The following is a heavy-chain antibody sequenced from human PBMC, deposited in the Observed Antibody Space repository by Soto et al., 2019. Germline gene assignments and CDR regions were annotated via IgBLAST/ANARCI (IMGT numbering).Heavy chain of an antibody. CDR2: IWYDGSNK. J-gene: IGHJ4*02. D-gene: IGHD2-21*01. CDR3: ERGGDGGYFFDY. V-gene: IGHV3-33*01. CDR1: GFTFSSYG. Sequence: QVHLVESGGGVVQPGRSLTLSCAASGFTFSSYGLHWVRQAPGKGREWVAVIWYDGSNKYYADSVKGRITISRDNSKNMMYLQMNSLRVEDTAVYDCERGGDGGYFFDYRGPGTMITVSS.